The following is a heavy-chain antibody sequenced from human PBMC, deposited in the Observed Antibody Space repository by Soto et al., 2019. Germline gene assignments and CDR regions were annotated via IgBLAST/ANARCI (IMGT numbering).Heavy chain of an antibody. V-gene: IGHV1-18*01. CDR3: ASSYCGGNCYSNLALDYYYYGMDV. CDR2: ISAYNGHI. Sequence: QVQLVQSGAEVKKPGASVKVSCKASGYTFTNYGISWVRQAPGQGLEWMGWISAYNGHINYAQKIQGRVTMTTDTATSTAYTELRSLRSDETSMYYCASSYCGGNCYSNLALDYYYYGMDVWGQGTTVTVSS. J-gene: IGHJ6*02. CDR1: GYTFTNYG. D-gene: IGHD2-21*02.